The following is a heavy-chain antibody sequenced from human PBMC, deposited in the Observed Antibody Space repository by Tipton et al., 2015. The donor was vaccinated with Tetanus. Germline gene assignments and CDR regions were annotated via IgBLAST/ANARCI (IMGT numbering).Heavy chain of an antibody. CDR2: IHKGGST. D-gene: IGHD1-1*01. Sequence: TLSLTCIVSGDSIRSYNWNWIRQPPGKGLEWIGYIHKGGSTNYNPSLKGRVTISVDTSNNQFSLRLISVTAADLAVYYCSGATSWNDFDFWGRGTLVRVSS. CDR1: GDSIRSYN. J-gene: IGHJ4*02. CDR3: SGATSWNDFDF. V-gene: IGHV4-59*08.